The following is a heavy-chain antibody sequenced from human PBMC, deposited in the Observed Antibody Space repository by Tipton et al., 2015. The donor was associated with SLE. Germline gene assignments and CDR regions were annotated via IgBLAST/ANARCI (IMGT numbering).Heavy chain of an antibody. D-gene: IGHD1-20*01. CDR3: ASDLLTASPY. Sequence: SLRLSCEASGFIFTNSWMHWVRQAPGKGLVWVSRINIDGSFTIYADSVKGRFTMSRDNAKNTVYLQMNSLRAEDTAVYFCASDLLTASPYWGQGTLVTVSS. CDR2: INIDGSFT. V-gene: IGHV3-74*01. J-gene: IGHJ4*02. CDR1: GFIFTNSW.